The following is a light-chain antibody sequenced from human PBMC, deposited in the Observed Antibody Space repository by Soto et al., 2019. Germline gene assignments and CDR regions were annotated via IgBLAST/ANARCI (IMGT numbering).Light chain of an antibody. Sequence: DVLMTQSPLSLPVTLGQPASISCRSSQSLVSSDGNTYLNWFHLRPGQSPRRLIYKVSNRDPGVPDRFSGSGSGTDFTLKIIRVDTEDVGVYYCMQGTHWPPTFGQGTKVEIK. CDR3: MQGTHWPPT. CDR2: KVS. V-gene: IGKV2-30*01. CDR1: QSLVSSDGNTY. J-gene: IGKJ1*01.